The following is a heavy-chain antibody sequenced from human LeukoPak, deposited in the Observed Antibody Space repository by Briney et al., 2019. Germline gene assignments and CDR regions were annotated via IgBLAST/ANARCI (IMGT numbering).Heavy chain of an antibody. CDR1: GWSFNDYY. Sequence: SETLSLTCAVYGWSFNDYYRNWIRQPPGKGLEWIGEINARGDTNYNPSLKSRVTISVDTSKKQFSLRLTSMIAADTALYYCARGQVPAARGYNWFDPWGQGTLVTVSS. D-gene: IGHD2-2*01. V-gene: IGHV4-34*01. CDR2: INARGDT. CDR3: ARGQVPAARGYNWFDP. J-gene: IGHJ5*02.